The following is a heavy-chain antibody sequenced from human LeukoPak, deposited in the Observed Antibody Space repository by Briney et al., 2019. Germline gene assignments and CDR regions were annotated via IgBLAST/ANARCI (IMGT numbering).Heavy chain of an antibody. CDR2: IYYSGST. Sequence: SETLSLTCTVSGGSISSSSYYWGWIRQHPGKGLEWIGYIYYSGSTYYNPSLKSRVTISVDTSKNQFSLKLSSVTAADTAVYYCARDPSSSGGFDYWGQGTLVTVSS. V-gene: IGHV4-31*03. J-gene: IGHJ4*02. D-gene: IGHD6-6*01. CDR1: GGSISSSSYY. CDR3: ARDPSSSGGFDY.